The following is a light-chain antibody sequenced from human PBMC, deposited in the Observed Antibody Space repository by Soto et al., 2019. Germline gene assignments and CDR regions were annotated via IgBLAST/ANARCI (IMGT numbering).Light chain of an antibody. CDR1: SSDVGDYDY. CDR2: VVS. J-gene: IGLJ3*02. Sequence: QSALTQPRSVSGSPGQSVTISCTGTSSDVGDYDYVSWYQQHPGKAPKLMIYVVSKRPSGVPDRFSGSKSGNTASLTISGLQAEDEADYYCCSYAGSYTWMFGGGTKLT. CDR3: CSYAGSYTWM. V-gene: IGLV2-11*01.